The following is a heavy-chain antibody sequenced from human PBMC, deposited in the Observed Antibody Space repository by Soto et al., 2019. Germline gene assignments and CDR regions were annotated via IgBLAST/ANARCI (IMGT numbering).Heavy chain of an antibody. J-gene: IGHJ4*02. CDR3: AGLFPYVSSGYHLNY. V-gene: IGHV4-34*01. Sequence: PSETLSLTCAVYGGSFSGYYWSWIRQPPGKGLEWIGEINHSGSTNYNPSLMSRVTISVDTSKNQFSLKLSSVTAADTAVYYCAGLFPYVSSGYHLNYLGQGTLVTVSS. D-gene: IGHD3-22*01. CDR2: INHSGST. CDR1: GGSFSGYY.